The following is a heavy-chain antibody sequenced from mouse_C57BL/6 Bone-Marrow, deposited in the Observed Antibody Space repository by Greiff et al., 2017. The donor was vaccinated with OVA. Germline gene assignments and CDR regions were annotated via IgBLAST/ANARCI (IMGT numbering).Heavy chain of an antibody. V-gene: IGHV1-4*01. CDR1: GYTFTSYT. CDR2: INPSSGYT. Sequence: VQLVESGAELARPGASVKMSCKASGYTFTSYTMHWVKQRPGQGLEWIGYINPSSGYTKYNQKFKDKATLTADKSSSTAYMQLSSLTSEDSAVYYCAGITTVVAKDFDDWGQGTTLTVSS. D-gene: IGHD1-1*01. J-gene: IGHJ2*01. CDR3: AGITTVVAKDFDD.